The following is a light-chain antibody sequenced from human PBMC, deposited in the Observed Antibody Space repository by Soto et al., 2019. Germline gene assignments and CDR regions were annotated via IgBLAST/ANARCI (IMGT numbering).Light chain of an antibody. CDR2: EVS. CDR3: QQHINWPLT. CDR1: QTVSSS. J-gene: IGKJ4*01. V-gene: IGKV3-11*01. Sequence: EIVLTQSPATLSLSPGDRATLSCRASQTVSSSLAWYQQKPGQAPRLLIYEVSNRATGIPARFSGSGSGADFTLTISSLEPGDFALYYCQQHINWPLTFGGGTKV.